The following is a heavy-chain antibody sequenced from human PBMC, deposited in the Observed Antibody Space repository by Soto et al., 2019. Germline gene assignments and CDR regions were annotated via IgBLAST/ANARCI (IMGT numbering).Heavy chain of an antibody. CDR2: VFHTGGT. D-gene: IGHD6-19*01. J-gene: IGHJ4*02. V-gene: IGHV4-4*02. CDR1: SDSIAGENW. Sequence: QVQLQESGPGLVKPSETLSLTCTVSSDSIAGENWWSWVRQPPGLGLEWIGEVFHTGGTNYNPSLKSRVTMEVDKSKNQFSLQLISATAADTAVYYCARVFSSGSGWMYYFDFWGQGPLVSVSS. CDR3: ARVFSSGSGWMYYFDF.